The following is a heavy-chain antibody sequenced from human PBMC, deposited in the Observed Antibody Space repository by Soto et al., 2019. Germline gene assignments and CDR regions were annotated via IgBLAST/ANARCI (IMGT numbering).Heavy chain of an antibody. D-gene: IGHD2-15*01. J-gene: IGHJ3*02. CDR3: ARVGGRDAFDI. CDR1: GFIVSSNY. V-gene: IGHV3-53*04. CDR2: IYSGGSS. Sequence: GGSLRLSCAASGFIVSSNYMSWVRQAPGKGLEWVSVIYSGGSSDYADSVKGRFTISRHNSNNTLYLQMNNLIVEDTALYYCARVGGRDAFDIWGQGTMVTVSS.